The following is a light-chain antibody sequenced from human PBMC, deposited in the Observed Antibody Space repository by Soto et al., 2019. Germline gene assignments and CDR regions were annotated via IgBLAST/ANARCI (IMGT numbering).Light chain of an antibody. CDR1: NSDVGDYNF. V-gene: IGLV2-23*02. CDR3: CSYAGTTTWV. J-gene: IGLJ2*01. CDR2: EVT. Sequence: QSVLTQPASVSGSLGQSITISCTATNSDVGDYNFVSWYQQRPGKAPKLMIFEVTKRPSGVSSRFSASKSGNTASLTISGVQAEDEADYYCCSYAGTTTWVFGGGTQLTVL.